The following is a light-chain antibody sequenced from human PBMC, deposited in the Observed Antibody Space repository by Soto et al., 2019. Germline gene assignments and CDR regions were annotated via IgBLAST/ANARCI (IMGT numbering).Light chain of an antibody. Sequence: QPVLTQSPSASASLGASVKLTCTLSSGHSNYAIAWHPQQPEKGPRCLMKLNSDGSHCKGDGIPDRFSGSSSGAERYLTISSLQSEDEADYYCQTWGTGLWVFGGGTKVTVL. CDR2: LNSDGSH. CDR3: QTWGTGLWV. J-gene: IGLJ3*02. CDR1: SGHSNYA. V-gene: IGLV4-69*01.